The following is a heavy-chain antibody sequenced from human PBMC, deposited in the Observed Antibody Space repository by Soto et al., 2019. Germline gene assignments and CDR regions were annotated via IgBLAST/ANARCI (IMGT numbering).Heavy chain of an antibody. CDR2: IKSKTDGGTT. J-gene: IGHJ6*02. CDR1: AFTFSNAW. CDR3: TTAYYDRSRGYYFYSGMDV. V-gene: IGHV3-15*01. Sequence: GGSLRLSCAASAFTFSNAWMSWVRQAQGKGLEWVGRIKSKTDGGTTDYAAPVKGRFTISRDDSKNTLYLQMNSLKTEDTAVYYCTTAYYDRSRGYYFYSGMDVWGQGTTVTVSS. D-gene: IGHD3-22*01.